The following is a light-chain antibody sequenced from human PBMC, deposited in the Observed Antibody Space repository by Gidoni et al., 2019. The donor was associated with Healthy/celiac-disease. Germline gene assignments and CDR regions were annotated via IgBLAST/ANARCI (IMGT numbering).Light chain of an antibody. CDR2: QYS. CDR3: QAWDSSTAV. V-gene: IGLV3-1*01. CDR1: KLGDTY. J-gene: IGLJ2*01. Sequence: SYELTQPPSVCVSPGQTASITCSGDKLGDTYACWYQQKPGQSPVLVIYQYSKRPSGIPERFSGSNSGNTATLTISGPQARDEADYYCQAWDSSTAVFGGGTKLTVL.